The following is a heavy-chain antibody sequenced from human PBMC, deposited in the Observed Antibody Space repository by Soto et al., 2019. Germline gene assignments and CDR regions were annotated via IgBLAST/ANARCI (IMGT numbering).Heavy chain of an antibody. CDR2: FDPEDGET. J-gene: IGHJ4*02. V-gene: IGHV1-24*01. D-gene: IGHD1-26*01. CDR3: ATAPRSPLPPLDY. CDR1: GYTFTSYG. Sequence: ASVKVSCKASGYTFTSYGISWVRQAPGKGLEWMGGFDPEDGETIYAQKFQGRVTMTEDTSTDTAYMELSSLRSEDTAVYYCATAPRSPLPPLDYWGQGTLVTVSS.